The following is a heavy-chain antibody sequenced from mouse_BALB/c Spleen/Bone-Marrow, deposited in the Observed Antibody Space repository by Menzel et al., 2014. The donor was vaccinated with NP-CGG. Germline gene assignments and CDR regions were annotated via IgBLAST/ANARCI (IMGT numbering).Heavy chain of an antibody. J-gene: IGHJ4*01. Sequence: VKLMESGAKLVRPGTSVKLSRKASGYTFTSYWINWVKQRPGQGLEWIGNIYPSDSYTNYNQKFKDKATLTVDKSSSTAYMQLRRVASEGSAVYFGALHEDMGGEERGPVDYAMEYWGQGTSINESS. V-gene: IGHV1-69*02. CDR3: ALHEDMGGEERGPVDYAMEY. CDR1: GYTFTSYW. D-gene: IGHD1-1*02. CDR2: IYPSDSYT.